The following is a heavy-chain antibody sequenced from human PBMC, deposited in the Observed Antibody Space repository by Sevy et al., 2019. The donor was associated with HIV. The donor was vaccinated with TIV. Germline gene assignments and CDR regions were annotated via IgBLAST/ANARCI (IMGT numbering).Heavy chain of an antibody. CDR2: ISSNGLST. CDR3: ANDVPRDFWSAYSPGYFDY. Sequence: GGSLRLSCAVSGFRFDYYAMTWVRQAPGKGLEWVSTISSNGLSTYYTDSVKGRFTIFRDNFKNTLYLQMNSLRVEYTAVYFCANDVPRDFWSAYSPGYFDYWGQGSLVSVSS. D-gene: IGHD3-3*01. J-gene: IGHJ4*02. CDR1: GFRFDYYA. V-gene: IGHV3-23*01.